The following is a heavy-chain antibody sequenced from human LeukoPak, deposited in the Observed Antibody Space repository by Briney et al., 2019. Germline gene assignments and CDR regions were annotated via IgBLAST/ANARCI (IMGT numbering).Heavy chain of an antibody. CDR3: ARDPYLAEAGTPDAFDI. CDR1: GGSISSGDYY. Sequence: SQTLSLTCTVSGGSISSGDYYWSWIRQPPGKGLEWIGYIYYSGSTYYNPSLKSRATISVDTSKNQFSLKLSSVTAADTAVYYCARDPYLAEAGTPDAFDIWGQGTMVTVSS. J-gene: IGHJ3*02. V-gene: IGHV4-30-4*08. D-gene: IGHD6-19*01. CDR2: IYYSGST.